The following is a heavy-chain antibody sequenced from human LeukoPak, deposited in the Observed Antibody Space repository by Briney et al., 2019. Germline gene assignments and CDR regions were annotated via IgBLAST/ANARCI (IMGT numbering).Heavy chain of an antibody. CDR3: ARDSRARGDY. J-gene: IGHJ4*02. Sequence: ASVKVSCKASGYTFTGYYMHWVRQAPGQGLEWMGWINPHTGGTRYAQKFQGRVTMTRDTAIDTAYMELSRLRSDDTAVYYRARDSRARGDYWGQGTLVTVSS. CDR2: INPHTGGT. V-gene: IGHV1-2*02. CDR1: GYTFTGYY. D-gene: IGHD6-6*01.